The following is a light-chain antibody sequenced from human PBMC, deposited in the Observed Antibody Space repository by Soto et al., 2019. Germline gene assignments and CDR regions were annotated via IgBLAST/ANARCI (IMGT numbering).Light chain of an antibody. CDR2: KAS. CDR1: QSISNW. J-gene: IGKJ1*01. V-gene: IGKV1-5*03. Sequence: DIQMTQSPSTLSASVGDSVTITCWATQSISNWLAWYQQKPGRAPKLLIYKASSLESGVPSRFSGSGSGTEFTLTISSLQPADFATYYCQQYNTYWKFGQGTKVEIK. CDR3: QQYNTYWK.